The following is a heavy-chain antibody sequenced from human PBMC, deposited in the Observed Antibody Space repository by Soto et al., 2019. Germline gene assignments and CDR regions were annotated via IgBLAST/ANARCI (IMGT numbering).Heavy chain of an antibody. Sequence: GESLKISCKGSGYSFTSYWIGWVRQMPGKGLEWMGIIYPGDSDTRYSPSFQGQVTISADKSISTAYLQWSSLKASDTAMYYCARGGYCSGGSCYAPLDYWGQGILVTVSS. V-gene: IGHV5-51*01. CDR1: GYSFTSYW. CDR2: IYPGDSDT. J-gene: IGHJ4*02. CDR3: ARGGYCSGGSCYAPLDY. D-gene: IGHD2-15*01.